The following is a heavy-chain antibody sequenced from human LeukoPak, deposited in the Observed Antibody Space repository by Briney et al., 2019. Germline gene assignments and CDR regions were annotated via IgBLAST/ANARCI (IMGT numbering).Heavy chain of an antibody. Sequence: GGSLRHSCAGSGFTLSNYAMSWVRQAPGKGLEWVSAISGGGSGIYYADSMKSRFTISRDNSKNTLYLQINSLRAEDTAVYYCAKWGDYDVLTGYYVSDYWGQGTLVTVSS. J-gene: IGHJ4*02. CDR1: GFTLSNYA. CDR2: ISGGGSGI. V-gene: IGHV3-23*01. CDR3: AKWGDYDVLTGYYVSDY. D-gene: IGHD3-9*01.